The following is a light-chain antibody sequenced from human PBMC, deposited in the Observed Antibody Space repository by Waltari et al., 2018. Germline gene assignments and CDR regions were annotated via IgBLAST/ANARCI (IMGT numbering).Light chain of an antibody. CDR1: QIVSTD. Sequence: EVVMTQSPATLSVSPGERATLSCRASQIVSTDLAWYQQRPGQGPRLLIYGTSTRATGVPARFSGSGSGTEFTFTISSLQSEDFAVYYCQQYGDRPPITFGQGTRLDIK. V-gene: IGKV3-15*01. CDR3: QQYGDRPPIT. J-gene: IGKJ5*01. CDR2: GTS.